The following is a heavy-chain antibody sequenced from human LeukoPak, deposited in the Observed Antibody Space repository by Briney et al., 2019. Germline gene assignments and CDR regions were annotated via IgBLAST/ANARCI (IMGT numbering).Heavy chain of an antibody. V-gene: IGHV4-59*08. CDR1: GGSISSFY. CDR3: ARSRRVLVFPFDY. D-gene: IGHD2-8*01. Sequence: SETLSLTCTVSGGSISSFYWSWIRQPPGKGLECIGYIYYSGSPNYNPSLKSRVTISVDRSKNQFSLKLSSVTAADTAVYYCARSRRVLVFPFDYWGQGTLVTVSS. J-gene: IGHJ4*02. CDR2: IYYSGSP.